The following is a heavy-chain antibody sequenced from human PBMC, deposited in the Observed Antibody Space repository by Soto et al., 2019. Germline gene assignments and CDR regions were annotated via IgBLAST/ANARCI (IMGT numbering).Heavy chain of an antibody. Sequence: GESLKISCKGSGYRFTSYWIGWVRQMPGKGLEWMGIIYPGDSDIRYSPSFQGQVAISADKSVSTAYLQWRSLKASDTAMYYCARHDDIWTGSPQGHLDYWGQGTLVTVSS. V-gene: IGHV5-51*01. CDR3: ARHDDIWTGSPQGHLDY. CDR2: IYPGDSDI. CDR1: GYRFTSYW. D-gene: IGHD3-9*01. J-gene: IGHJ4*02.